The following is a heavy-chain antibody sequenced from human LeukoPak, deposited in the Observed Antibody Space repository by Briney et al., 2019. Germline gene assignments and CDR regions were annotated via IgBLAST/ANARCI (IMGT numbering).Heavy chain of an antibody. J-gene: IGHJ5*02. D-gene: IGHD2-15*01. CDR2: ISGSGGVT. CDR1: GFTFSSYA. Sequence: GGSLRLSCAASGFTFSSYAMNWVRQAPGKGLEWISGISGSGGVTYYADSVKGRFTISRDNAKNSLYLQMNSLRAEDTAVYYCARDVVAAIFWFDPWGQGTLVTVSS. CDR3: ARDVVAAIFWFDP. V-gene: IGHV3-23*01.